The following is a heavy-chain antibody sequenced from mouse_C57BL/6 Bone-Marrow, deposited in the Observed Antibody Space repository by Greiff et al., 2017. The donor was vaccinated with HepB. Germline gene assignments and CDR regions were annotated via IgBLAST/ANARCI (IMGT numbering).Heavy chain of an antibody. J-gene: IGHJ2*01. CDR1: GYAFTNYL. CDR3: ARGGNGYYPYYFDY. V-gene: IGHV1-54*01. Sequence: QVQLQQSGAELVRPGTSVKVSCKASGYAFTNYLIEWVKQRPGQGLEWIGVINPGSGGTNYNEKFKGKAKLTADKSSSTAYMQLSSLTSEDSAVYFCARGGNGYYPYYFDYWGQGTTLTVSS. D-gene: IGHD2-3*01. CDR2: INPGSGGT.